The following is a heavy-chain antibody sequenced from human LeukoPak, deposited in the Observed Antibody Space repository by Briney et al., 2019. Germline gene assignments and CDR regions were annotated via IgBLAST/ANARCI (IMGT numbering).Heavy chain of an antibody. Sequence: GGSLRLSCAASGFTFSAYAMRWVRQAPGKGLEWVSAISDSGSSTYYADSVKGRFTISRDNSKNTLYLQMNSLKAEATAVYYCAKKAVATSTGGPFAYWGQGALVIVSS. CDR2: ISDSGSST. V-gene: IGHV3-23*01. CDR1: GFTFSAYA. CDR3: AKKAVATSTGGPFAY. D-gene: IGHD6-19*01. J-gene: IGHJ4*02.